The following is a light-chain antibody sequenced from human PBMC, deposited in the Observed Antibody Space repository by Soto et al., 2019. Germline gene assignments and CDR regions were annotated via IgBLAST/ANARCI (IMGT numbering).Light chain of an antibody. V-gene: IGKV1-5*01. J-gene: IGKJ1*01. CDR3: QHHHNLPH. CDR2: DAS. CDR1: QSISSW. Sequence: GARVTITCRASQSISSWLAWYQQKPGKAPKFLIYDASNLESGVPSRFSGSGSGTEFTLTISSLQPDDFATYYCQHHHNLPHFGQGTKVDIK.